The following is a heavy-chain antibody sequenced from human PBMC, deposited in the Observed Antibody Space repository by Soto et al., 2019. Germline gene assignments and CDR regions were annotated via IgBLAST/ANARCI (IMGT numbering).Heavy chain of an antibody. CDR3: AHSRVEYSSSTVGDY. D-gene: IGHD6-6*01. J-gene: IGHJ4*02. V-gene: IGHV2-5*01. CDR2: IYWNDDK. Sequence: QITLKESGPTLVKPTQTLTLTCTFSGFSLSTSGVGVGWIRQPPGKALEWLALIYWNDDKRYSPSLKSRLTITKDTSKNQVVLTMTDMDPVDTATYYCAHSRVEYSSSTVGDYWGQGTLVTVSS. CDR1: GFSLSTSGVG.